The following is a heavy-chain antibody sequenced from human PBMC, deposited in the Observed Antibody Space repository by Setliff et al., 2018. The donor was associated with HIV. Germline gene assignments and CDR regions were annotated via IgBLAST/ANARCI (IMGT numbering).Heavy chain of an antibody. D-gene: IGHD2-15*01. J-gene: IGHJ5*01. CDR2: IIPILGIA. CDR3: ARDQGGWYDL. V-gene: IGHV1-69*10. CDR1: GGTFSSYA. Sequence: GASVKVSCKASGGTFSSYAISWVRQAPGQGLEWMGGIIPILGIANYAQKFQGRATINADKSTSTAYMELSSLRSEDTAVYYCARDQGGWYDLWGQGTLVTVSS.